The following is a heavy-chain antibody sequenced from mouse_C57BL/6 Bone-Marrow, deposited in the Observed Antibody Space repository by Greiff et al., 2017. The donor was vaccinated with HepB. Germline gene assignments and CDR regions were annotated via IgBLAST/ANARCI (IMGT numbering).Heavy chain of an antibody. CDR3: ARDDYLDY. Sequence: EVKLVESGGGLVKPGGSLKLSCAASGFTFSDYGMHWVRQAPETGLEWVAYISSGSSTIYYADTVKGRFTISRDNAKNTLFLQMTSLRSEDTAMYYCARDDYLDYWGQGTTLTVSS. CDR1: GFTFSDYG. CDR2: ISSGSSTI. V-gene: IGHV5-17*01. J-gene: IGHJ2*01.